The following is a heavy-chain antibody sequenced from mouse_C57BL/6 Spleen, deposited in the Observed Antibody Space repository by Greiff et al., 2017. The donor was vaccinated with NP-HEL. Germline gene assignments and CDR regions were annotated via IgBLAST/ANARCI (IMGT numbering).Heavy chain of an antibody. CDR1: GFSFNTYA. CDR2: IRSKSNNYAT. Sequence: EVQLVESGGGLVQPKGSLKLSCAASGFSFNTYAMNWVRQAPGKGLEWVARIRSKSNNYATYYADSVKDRFTISRDDSESMLYLQMNNMKTEDTAMYYCVRQRGTTVEGYYAMDYWGQGTSVTVSS. CDR3: VRQRGTTVEGYYAMDY. J-gene: IGHJ4*01. V-gene: IGHV10-1*01. D-gene: IGHD1-1*01.